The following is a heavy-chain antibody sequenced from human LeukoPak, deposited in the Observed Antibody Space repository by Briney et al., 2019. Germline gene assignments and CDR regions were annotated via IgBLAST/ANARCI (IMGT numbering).Heavy chain of an antibody. Sequence: TGGSLGLSCAASGFTFSSYSMNWVRQAPGKGLEWVSYISSSSSTIYYADSVKGRFTISRDNAKNSLYLQMNSLRAEDTAVYYCARVSALKWYQLPSQGGLDYWGQGTLVTVSS. V-gene: IGHV3-48*01. CDR3: ARVSALKWYQLPSQGGLDY. D-gene: IGHD2-2*01. CDR1: GFTFSSYS. J-gene: IGHJ4*02. CDR2: ISSSSSTI.